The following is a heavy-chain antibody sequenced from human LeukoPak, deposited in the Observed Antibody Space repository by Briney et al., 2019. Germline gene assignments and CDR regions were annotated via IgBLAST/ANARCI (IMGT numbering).Heavy chain of an antibody. D-gene: IGHD6-19*01. CDR3: ARHIAVAGNFDY. CDR1: GGSISRYS. Sequence: PSETLSLTCTVSGGSISRYSWTWIRQPPGKGLVWIGYIYYSGSTNYNPSLKSRVTISLDTSKSQFSLKLSSVTAADTAVYCCARHIAVAGNFDYWGQGALVTVSS. J-gene: IGHJ4*02. V-gene: IGHV4-59*08. CDR2: IYYSGST.